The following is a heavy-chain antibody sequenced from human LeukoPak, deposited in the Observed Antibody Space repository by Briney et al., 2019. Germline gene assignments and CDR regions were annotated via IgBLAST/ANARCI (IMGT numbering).Heavy chain of an antibody. Sequence: ASVKVSCKASGYTFTSYGISWVRQAPGQGLEWMGWISAYNGNTNYAQKLQGRVTMTTDTSTSTAYMELRSLRSDDTAVYYCARDVVVAATSAYYYYYMDVWGKGTTVTISS. V-gene: IGHV1-18*01. D-gene: IGHD2-15*01. CDR2: ISAYNGNT. J-gene: IGHJ6*03. CDR3: ARDVVVAATSAYYYYYMDV. CDR1: GYTFTSYG.